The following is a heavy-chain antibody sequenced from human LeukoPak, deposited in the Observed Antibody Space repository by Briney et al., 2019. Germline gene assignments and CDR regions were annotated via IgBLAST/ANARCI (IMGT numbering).Heavy chain of an antibody. CDR2: IYYSGST. CDR3: ARXRDGYSLFDY. Sequence: SETLSLTCTVSGGSISSYYWSWIRQPPGKGLEWIGYIYYSGSTNYNPSLKSRVTISVDTSKNQFSLKLSSVTAADTAVYYCARXRDGYSLFDYWGQGTLVTVSS. J-gene: IGHJ4*02. D-gene: IGHD5-24*01. CDR1: GGSISSYY. V-gene: IGHV4-59*08.